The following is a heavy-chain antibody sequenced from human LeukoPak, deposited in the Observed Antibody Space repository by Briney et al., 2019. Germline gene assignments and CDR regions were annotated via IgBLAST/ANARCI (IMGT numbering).Heavy chain of an antibody. CDR2: IIPIFGTA. J-gene: IGHJ4*02. D-gene: IGHD3-9*01. V-gene: IGHV1-69*05. CDR1: GGTFSSYA. CDR3: ARDSGYYDILTGYPLPVGYFDY. Sequence: ASVKVSCKASGGTFSSYAISWVRRAPGQGLEWMGRIIPIFGTANYAQKFQGRVTITTDESTSTAYMELSSLRSEDTAVYYCARDSGYYDILTGYPLPVGYFDYWGQGTLVTVSS.